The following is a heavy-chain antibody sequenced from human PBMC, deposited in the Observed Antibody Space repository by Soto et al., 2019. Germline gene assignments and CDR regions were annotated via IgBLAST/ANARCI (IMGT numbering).Heavy chain of an antibody. V-gene: IGHV1-69*12. CDR1: GGTFSSYA. D-gene: IGHD2-8*01. CDR3: ARSSRENMLYVLGYYYYGMDG. Sequence: QVQLVQSGAEVKKPGSSVKVSCKASGGTFSSYAISWVRQAPGQGLEWMGGIIPIFGTANYAQKFQGRVTITADESTSTAYMELRSLRSEDTAVYYCARSSRENMLYVLGYYYYGMDGWGQGTTVTVSS. J-gene: IGHJ6*02. CDR2: IIPIFGTA.